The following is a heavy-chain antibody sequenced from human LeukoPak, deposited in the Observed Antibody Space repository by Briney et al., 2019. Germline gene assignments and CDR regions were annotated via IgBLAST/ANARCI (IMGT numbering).Heavy chain of an antibody. Sequence: SETLSLTCAVYGGSFSGYYWSWICQPPGKGLEWIGEINHSGSTNYNPSLKSRVTMSLDTSKNHFSLNLTSVTAADTAVYYCAREPTSGREPTSGRPLDYWGQGTLVTVSS. D-gene: IGHD5-12*01. J-gene: IGHJ4*02. V-gene: IGHV4-34*01. CDR3: AREPTSGREPTSGRPLDY. CDR1: GGSFSGYY. CDR2: INHSGST.